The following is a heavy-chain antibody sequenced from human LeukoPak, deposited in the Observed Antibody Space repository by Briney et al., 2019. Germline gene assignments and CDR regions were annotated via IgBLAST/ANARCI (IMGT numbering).Heavy chain of an antibody. CDR3: ARVVGTTTNYYYYYMDV. CDR1: GGSISSGDYY. J-gene: IGHJ6*03. CDR2: IYYSGST. Sequence: SETLSLTCTVSGGSISSGDYYWSWIRQPPGKGLEWIGYIYYSGSTYYNPSLKSRVTISVDTSKNQFSLKLSSVTAADTAVYYCARVVGTTTNYYYYYMDVWGKGTTVTVSS. D-gene: IGHD4-11*01. V-gene: IGHV4-30-4*08.